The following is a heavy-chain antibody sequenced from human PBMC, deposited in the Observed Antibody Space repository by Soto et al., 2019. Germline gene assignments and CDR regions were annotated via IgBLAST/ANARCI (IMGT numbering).Heavy chain of an antibody. J-gene: IGHJ6*02. Sequence: GGSLRLSCAASGFTFSGSAMHWVRQASGKGLEWVGRIRSKANSYATAYAASVKGRFTISRDDSKNTAYLQMNSLKTEDTAVYYCTHDSSGYYYSYYYYYGMDVWGQGTTVTVSS. CDR3: THDSSGYYYSYYYYYGMDV. CDR1: GFTFSGSA. CDR2: IRSKANSYAT. D-gene: IGHD3-22*01. V-gene: IGHV3-73*01.